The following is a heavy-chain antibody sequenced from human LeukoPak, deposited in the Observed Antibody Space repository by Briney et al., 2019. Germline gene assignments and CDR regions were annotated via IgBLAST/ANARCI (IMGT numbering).Heavy chain of an antibody. CDR1: GFTFSSYA. CDR2: ISSSGTTK. CDR3: AREDKSSGYYFDY. J-gene: IGHJ4*02. D-gene: IGHD3-22*01. V-gene: IGHV3-48*03. Sequence: PGGSLRLSCAASGFTFSSYAMTWVRQAPGKGLEWISYISSSGTTKYYADSVKGRFTISRDSAKNSLFLQMNSLRAEDTAVYSCAREDKSSGYYFDYWGQGTLVTVSS.